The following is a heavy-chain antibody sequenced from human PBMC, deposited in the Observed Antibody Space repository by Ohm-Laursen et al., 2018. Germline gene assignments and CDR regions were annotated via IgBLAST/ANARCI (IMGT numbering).Heavy chain of an antibody. CDR3: ASSPTGGYGYYFDF. CDR2: IYYSGST. V-gene: IGHV4-31*03. D-gene: IGHD7-27*01. CDR1: GVSMSSGGYY. Sequence: SQTLSLTCTVSGVSMSSGGYYWSWIRQHPGKGLEWIGYIYYSGSTYYNPSLKSRVTIAVDTSKNQISLKVNSVTAADTAVYFCASSPTGGYGYYFDFWGRGTLVTVSS. J-gene: IGHJ4*02.